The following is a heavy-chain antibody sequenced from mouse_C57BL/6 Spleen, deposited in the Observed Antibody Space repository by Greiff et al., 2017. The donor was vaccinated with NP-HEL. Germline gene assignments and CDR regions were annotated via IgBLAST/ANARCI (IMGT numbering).Heavy chain of an antibody. J-gene: IGHJ2*01. CDR3: ARSGSGYYFDY. CDR2: IRNKANGYTT. Sequence: DVHLVESGGGLVQPGGSLSLSCAASGFTFTDYYMSWVRQPPGKALEWLGFIRNKANGYTTEYSASVKGRFTISRDNSQSILYLQMKSLRAEDSATYYCARSGSGYYFDYWGQGTTLTVSS. D-gene: IGHD3-2*02. CDR1: GFTFTDYY. V-gene: IGHV7-3*01.